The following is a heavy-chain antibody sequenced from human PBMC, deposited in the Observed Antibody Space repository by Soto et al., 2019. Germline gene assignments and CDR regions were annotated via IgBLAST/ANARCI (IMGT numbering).Heavy chain of an antibody. CDR1: GYTFTSYD. Sequence: GASVKVSCKASGYTFTSYDINWVRQATGQGLEWMGWMNPNSGNTGYAQKFQGRVTMTRNTSISTAYMELSSLRPEETAVHYCAREGDRLLDYWGQGTLVTVSS. CDR2: MNPNSGNT. CDR3: AREGDRLLDY. V-gene: IGHV1-8*01. J-gene: IGHJ4*02. D-gene: IGHD1-26*01.